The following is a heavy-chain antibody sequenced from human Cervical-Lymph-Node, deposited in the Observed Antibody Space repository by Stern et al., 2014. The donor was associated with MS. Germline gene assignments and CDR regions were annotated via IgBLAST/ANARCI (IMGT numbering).Heavy chain of an antibody. D-gene: IGHD2-15*01. Sequence: QVQLVQSWAEVKKHGASVKVSCKASGYTFTGYYMHWVRQAPGQGLGWMGRINPNSGVTNYAQKFQGRVTMTRDTSISTAYMELSRLRSDDTAVYYCARSNYCSGGSCYYYYGMDVWGQGTTVTVSS. V-gene: IGHV1-2*06. CDR3: ARSNYCSGGSCYYYYGMDV. CDR1: GYTFTGYY. J-gene: IGHJ6*02. CDR2: INPNSGVT.